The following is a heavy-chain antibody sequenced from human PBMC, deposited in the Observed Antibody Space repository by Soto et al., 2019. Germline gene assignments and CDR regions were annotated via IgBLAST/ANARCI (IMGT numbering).Heavy chain of an antibody. V-gene: IGHV1-8*01. CDR2: MNPLKGLSKT. J-gene: IGHJ5*02. CDR3: ARGATADYDFWANPRGDWLDL. Sequence: QVQLVQSGAEVKRPGASVKVSCKASGYTFSSHDIIWVRQPAGQGLEWMGWMNPLKGLSKTTYLPSSRGRVVMTMATFLSTAFLALSGLRYDDTAVYFCARGATADYDFWANPRGDWLDLWGQGTLLTVSS. D-gene: IGHD3-3*01. CDR1: GYTFSSHD.